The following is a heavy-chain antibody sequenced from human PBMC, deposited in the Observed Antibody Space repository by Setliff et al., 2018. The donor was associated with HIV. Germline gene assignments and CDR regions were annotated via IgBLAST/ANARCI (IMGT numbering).Heavy chain of an antibody. CDR2: MDPSDSYT. Sequence: PGESLKIFCKGSGYNFANYYISWVRQKPGKGLEWMGRMDPSDSYTSYHPSFRGHVTMSADRSINTAYLQLNTLQASDSAIYYCARHGEEHPSSFFDPWGQGTLVTVSS. J-gene: IGHJ5*02. CDR1: GYNFANYY. CDR3: ARHGEEHPSSFFDP. D-gene: IGHD2-15*01. V-gene: IGHV5-10-1*01.